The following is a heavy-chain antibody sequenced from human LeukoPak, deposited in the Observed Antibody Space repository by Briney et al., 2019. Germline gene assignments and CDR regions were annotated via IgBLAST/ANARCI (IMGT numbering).Heavy chain of an antibody. V-gene: IGHV3-21*01. CDR3: ARDFPRDNDAFDI. J-gene: IGHJ3*02. Sequence: GSLRLSCTASTFPLNAYGVSGVPQAPGKGVEGGSSISSSSTYIYYADSLKGRFTTSRDNAKNSLYLQMNSLRAEDTAVYYCARDFPRDNDAFDIWGQGTMVTVSS. CDR1: TFPLNAYG. CDR2: ISSSSTYI.